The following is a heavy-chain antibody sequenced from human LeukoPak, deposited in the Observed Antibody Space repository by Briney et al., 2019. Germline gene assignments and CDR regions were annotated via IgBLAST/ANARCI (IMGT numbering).Heavy chain of an antibody. CDR2: IYYSGST. CDR3: ARDGVVVPAAIEYYYYYGMDV. V-gene: IGHV4-31*03. CDR1: GGSISSGGYY. Sequence: SETLSLTCTVSGGSISSGGYYWSWIRQHPGKGLEWIGYIYYSGSTYYNPSLKSRVTISVDTSKNQFSLKLSSVTAADTAVYYCARDGVVVPAAIEYYYYYGMDVWGQGTTVTVSS. D-gene: IGHD2-2*02. J-gene: IGHJ6*02.